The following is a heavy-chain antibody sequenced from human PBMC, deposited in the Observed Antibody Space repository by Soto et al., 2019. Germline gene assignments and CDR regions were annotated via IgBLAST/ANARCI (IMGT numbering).Heavy chain of an antibody. J-gene: IGHJ4*02. Sequence: EVQLLESGGDLVQPGGSLRLSCAASGFTFGIYAMTWVRQAPGKGLEWVSTISATGGSTFYADSVKGRFTISRDNSKNTLYLQMTSMSAEDTAIYYCAKDLSSYYYFDFWGQGTLVTVSS. CDR1: GFTFGIYA. D-gene: IGHD2-15*01. V-gene: IGHV3-23*01. CDR3: AKDLSSYYYFDF. CDR2: ISATGGST.